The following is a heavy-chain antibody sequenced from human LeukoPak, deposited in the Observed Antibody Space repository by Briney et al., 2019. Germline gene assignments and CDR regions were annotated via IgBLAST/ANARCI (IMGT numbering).Heavy chain of an antibody. CDR3: AKDRYSNYGYYYYYMDV. V-gene: IGHV3-23*01. CDR1: GFTFSSYA. Sequence: QSGGSLRLSCAASGFTFSSYAMSWVRQAPGKGLEWVSAISGSGGSTYYADSVKGRFTISRDNSKNTLYLQMNSLRAEDTAVYYCAKDRYSNYGYYYYYMDVWGKGTTVTVSS. CDR2: ISGSGGST. D-gene: IGHD4-11*01. J-gene: IGHJ6*03.